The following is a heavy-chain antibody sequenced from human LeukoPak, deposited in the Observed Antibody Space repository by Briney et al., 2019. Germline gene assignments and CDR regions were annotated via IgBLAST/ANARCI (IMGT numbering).Heavy chain of an antibody. CDR1: GFTFSRYW. V-gene: IGHV3-74*01. D-gene: IGHD2-15*01. Sequence: GGSLRLSCAASGFTFSRYWMHWVRQAPGKGLVWVSRINSDGSSTIYADSVKGRFTISRDDSKSTLHLQLNSLRVEDTASHYCAKDYCSGGACYFFDYWGQGTLVTVSS. CDR2: INSDGSST. J-gene: IGHJ4*02. CDR3: AKDYCSGGACYFFDY.